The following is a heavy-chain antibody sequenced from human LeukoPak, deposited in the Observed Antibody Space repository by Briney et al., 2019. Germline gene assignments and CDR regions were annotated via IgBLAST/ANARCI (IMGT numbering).Heavy chain of an antibody. J-gene: IGHJ4*02. CDR1: GFSFSTHW. CDR2: IKYDGSEE. D-gene: IGHD3-3*01. Sequence: GGSLRLSCAASGFSFSTHWMSWVRLAPGKGPEWVANIKYDGSEEYYVDSVKGRFTISRDDAKNSLYLHMNSLRAEDTAVYYCASGFLDDFWSGHFWGQGTLVTVSS. CDR3: ASGFLDDFWSGHF. V-gene: IGHV3-7*01.